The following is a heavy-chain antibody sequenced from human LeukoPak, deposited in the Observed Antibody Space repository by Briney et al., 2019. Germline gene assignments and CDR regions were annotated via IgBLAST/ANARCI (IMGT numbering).Heavy chain of an antibody. D-gene: IGHD1-1*01. V-gene: IGHV4-39*01. Sequence: SETLSLTCTVSGGSISSSSYYWGWIRQTPGKGLEWIGIIYYSGTTYYNPSLKSRVTISVDTSKNQFSLKLSSVTAADTAVYYCASQERVGTAKYYFNYWGQGTLVTVSS. J-gene: IGHJ4*02. CDR3: ASQERVGTAKYYFNY. CDR1: GGSISSSSYY. CDR2: IYYSGTT.